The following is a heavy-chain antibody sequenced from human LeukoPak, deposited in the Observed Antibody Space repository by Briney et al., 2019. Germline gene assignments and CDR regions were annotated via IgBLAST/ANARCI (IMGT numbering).Heavy chain of an antibody. CDR3: ARVSGGYDWFDP. D-gene: IGHD3-22*01. J-gene: IGHJ5*02. V-gene: IGHV4-59*01. CDR1: GGSISSYY. CDR2: IYYSGST. Sequence: SETLSLTCTVSGGSISSYYWSWIRQPPGKGLEWIGYIYYSGSTNCNPSLKSRVTISVDTSKNQFSLKLSSVTAADTAVYYCARVSGGYDWFDPWGQGTLVTVSS.